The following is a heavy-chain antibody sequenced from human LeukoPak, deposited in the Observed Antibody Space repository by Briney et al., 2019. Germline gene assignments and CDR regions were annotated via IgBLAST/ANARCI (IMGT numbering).Heavy chain of an antibody. Sequence: GGSLRLSCAASGFIFSHYGMSWVRQAPGKGLEWVAVIWYDGSNKYYADSVKGRFTISRDNSKNTLYLQMNSLRAEDTAVYYCARDLILYGGWYFDYWGQGTLVTVSS. CDR2: IWYDGSNK. CDR3: ARDLILYGGWYFDY. J-gene: IGHJ4*02. CDR1: GFIFSHYG. D-gene: IGHD2-8*01. V-gene: IGHV3-33*08.